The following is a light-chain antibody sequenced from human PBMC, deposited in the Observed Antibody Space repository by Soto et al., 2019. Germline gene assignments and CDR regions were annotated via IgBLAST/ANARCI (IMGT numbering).Light chain of an antibody. Sequence: DIQMTQSPSTLSGSVGDRATITCLASQTISSWLAWYQQKPGKAPKLLIYKASTLKSGVTSRFSGSGSGTEFTLTISSLQPDDFATYYCQHYNSYSEAVGQGTKVDIK. CDR2: KAS. V-gene: IGKV1-5*03. CDR3: QHYNSYSEA. J-gene: IGKJ1*01. CDR1: QTISSW.